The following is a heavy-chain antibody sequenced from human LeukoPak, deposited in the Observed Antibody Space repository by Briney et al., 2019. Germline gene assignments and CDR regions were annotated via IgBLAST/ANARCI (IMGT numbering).Heavy chain of an antibody. CDR2: ISGSGGST. CDR3: AKDMVRSWYYFDY. J-gene: IGHJ4*02. D-gene: IGHD6-13*01. CDR1: GFTFSSYA. V-gene: IGHV3-23*01. Sequence: GGSLRLSCAASGFTFSSYAMSWVRQAPGKGLEWVSAISGSGGSTYYADSVKGRFTTSRDNSKNTLYLQMNSLRAEDTAVYYCAKDMVRSWYYFDYWGQGTLVTVSS.